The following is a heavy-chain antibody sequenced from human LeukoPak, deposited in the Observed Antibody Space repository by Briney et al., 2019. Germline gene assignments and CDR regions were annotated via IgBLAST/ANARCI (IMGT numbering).Heavy chain of an antibody. Sequence: GGSLGLSCVASGFSLSNFQMYWVRQAPGKGLEWVSIISLDGSTEFYADSAKGRFTISRDTASNTMHLEMNNLRIEDTAVYYCMRDYMGWFDPWGQGSLVTVSS. V-gene: IGHV3-30-3*01. D-gene: IGHD3-10*01. CDR1: GFSLSNFQ. CDR2: ISLDGSTE. J-gene: IGHJ5*02. CDR3: MRDYMGWFDP.